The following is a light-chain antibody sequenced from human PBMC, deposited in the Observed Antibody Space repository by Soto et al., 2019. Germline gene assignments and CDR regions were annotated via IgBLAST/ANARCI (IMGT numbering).Light chain of an antibody. CDR1: QSVSNN. Sequence: EIMMTQSPATLSVSPGERDTVSCRASQSVSNNLAWYQQKPGQAPRLLIYYASTRATGIPARFSGSGSGTEFTLTISSLPSQDFALYYCQQYNNWPPITFGQGTRLEIK. V-gene: IGKV3-15*01. CDR3: QQYNNWPPIT. CDR2: YAS. J-gene: IGKJ5*01.